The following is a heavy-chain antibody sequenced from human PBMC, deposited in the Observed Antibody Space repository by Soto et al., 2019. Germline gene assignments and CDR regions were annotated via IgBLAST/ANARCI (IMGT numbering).Heavy chain of an antibody. D-gene: IGHD6-6*01. CDR2: IYYSGST. CDR3: ARGPQLAARPTWFDP. CDR1: GGCFSGYY. J-gene: IGHJ5*02. V-gene: IGHV4-59*01. Sequence: PSETLSLTFAVYGGCFSGYYWSWIRQPPGKGLEWIGYIYYSGSTNYNPSLKSRVTISVDTSKNQFSLKLSSVTAADTAVYYCARGPQLAARPTWFDPWGQGTLVTVSS.